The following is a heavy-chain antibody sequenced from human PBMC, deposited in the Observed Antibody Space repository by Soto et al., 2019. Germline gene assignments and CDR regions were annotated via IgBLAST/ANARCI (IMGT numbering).Heavy chain of an antibody. CDR1: GYTFTSHG. J-gene: IGHJ4*02. Sequence: QVQLVQSGGEVRMPGASVKVSCKASGYTFTSHGFTWVRQAPGQGLEWMGWISIYNGNTHYAQKFQGRLTLTTDTSTSTAYMELRSLTSDDTAVYFCARSLMAPSPVDFWGQGTLVTVSS. D-gene: IGHD3-10*01. V-gene: IGHV1-18*04. CDR3: ARSLMAPSPVDF. CDR2: ISIYNGNT.